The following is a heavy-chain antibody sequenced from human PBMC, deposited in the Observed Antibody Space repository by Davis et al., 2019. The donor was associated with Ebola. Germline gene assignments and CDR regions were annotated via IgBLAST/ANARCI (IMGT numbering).Heavy chain of an antibody. CDR2: IYYSGST. D-gene: IGHD3-3*01. V-gene: IGHV4-31*03. J-gene: IGHJ6*02. Sequence: MPSETLSLTCTVSGGSISSGGYYWSWIRQHPGKGLEWIGYIYYSGSTYYNPSLKSRVTISVDTSKNQFSLKLSSVTAADTAVYYCARDVVRYDFWSGYYHYYYYGMDVWGQGTTVTVSS. CDR1: GGSISSGGYY. CDR3: ARDVVRYDFWSGYYHYYYYGMDV.